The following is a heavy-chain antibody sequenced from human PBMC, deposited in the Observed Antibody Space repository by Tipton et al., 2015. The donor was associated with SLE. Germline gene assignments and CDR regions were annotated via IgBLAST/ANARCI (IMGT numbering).Heavy chain of an antibody. CDR1: GGSISKDDYH. D-gene: IGHD4-17*01. V-gene: IGHV4-61*09. Sequence: TLSLTCTVSGGSISKDDYHWSWIRQPAGKGLEWIGHIYRTGSANYNPSLKSRVTLSLHTSENQFSLKLSSVTAADTAVYFCARMYGDSRTNWFDPWGQGTLVTVSS. J-gene: IGHJ5*02. CDR3: ARMYGDSRTNWFDP. CDR2: IYRTGSA.